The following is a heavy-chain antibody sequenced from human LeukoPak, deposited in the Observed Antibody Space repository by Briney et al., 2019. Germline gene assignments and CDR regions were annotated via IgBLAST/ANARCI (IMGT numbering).Heavy chain of an antibody. D-gene: IGHD2-2*01. V-gene: IGHV5-51*01. CDR3: ARWPAHCSSASCYQPFDY. CDR1: GYSFTSHW. CDR2: IYPGDSDT. J-gene: IGHJ4*02. Sequence: GESLEISCKGSGYSFTSHWIGWVRQMPGKGLEWMGIIYPGDSDTRYSPSFQGQVTISADKSISTAYLQWSSLKASDTAVYYYARWPAHCSSASCYQPFDYWGRGTLVTVSS.